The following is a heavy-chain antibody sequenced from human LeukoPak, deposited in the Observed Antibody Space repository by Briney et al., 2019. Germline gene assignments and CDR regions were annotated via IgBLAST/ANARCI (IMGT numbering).Heavy chain of an antibody. Sequence: GGSLRLSCAASGFTFSSYGMHWVRQAPGKGLEWVAVISYDGSNKYYADSVKGRFTISRDNSKNTLYLQMNSLRAEDTAVYYCAKAELGYCSSTSSCRNWFDPWGQGTLVTVSS. CDR2: ISYDGSNK. J-gene: IGHJ5*02. CDR1: GFTFSSYG. D-gene: IGHD2-2*01. V-gene: IGHV3-30*18. CDR3: AKAELGYCSSTSSCRNWFDP.